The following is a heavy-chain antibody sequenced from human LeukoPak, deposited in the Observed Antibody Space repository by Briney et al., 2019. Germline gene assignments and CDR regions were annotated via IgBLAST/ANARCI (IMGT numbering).Heavy chain of an antibody. CDR1: GYTFTSYY. D-gene: IGHD3-10*01. CDR3: ARGVIIYYMDV. V-gene: IGHV1-46*01. J-gene: IGHJ6*03. CDR2: IYPSDGST. Sequence: ASVKVSCKASGYTFTSYYMHWVRQAPGQGLEWMGIIYPSDGSTTYAQKFQGRVTMTRDTSTSTVYMELSSLRSEDTAVYYCARGVIIYYMDVWGKGTSVTISS.